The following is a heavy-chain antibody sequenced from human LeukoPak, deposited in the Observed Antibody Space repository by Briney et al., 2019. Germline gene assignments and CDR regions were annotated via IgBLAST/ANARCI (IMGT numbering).Heavy chain of an antibody. CDR3: AKGTLGITMVRAHWFDP. CDR2: IYYSGST. V-gene: IGHV4-59*08. D-gene: IGHD3-10*01. J-gene: IGHJ5*02. Sequence: PSETLSLTCTVSGGSISSYYWSWIRQPPGKGLEWIGYIYYSGSTNYNPSLKSRVTISVDTSKNQFSLKLSSVTAADTAVYYCAKGTLGITMVRAHWFDPWGQGTLVTVSS. CDR1: GGSISSYY.